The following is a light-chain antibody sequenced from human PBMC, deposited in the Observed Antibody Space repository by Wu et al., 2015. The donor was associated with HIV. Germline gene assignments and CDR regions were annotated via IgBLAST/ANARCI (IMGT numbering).Light chain of an antibody. V-gene: IGKV3-11*01. CDR2: DAF. CDR1: QSVRSF. J-gene: IGKJ5*01. CDR3: QQRSNWPPIT. Sequence: EIVLTQSPATLSLSPGERATLSCRASQSVRSFLAWYQQKPGQAPRLLIYDAFIRATGIPARFSGSGSGTDFTLTISSLEPEDFAVYYCQQRSNWPPITFGQGTRLEIK.